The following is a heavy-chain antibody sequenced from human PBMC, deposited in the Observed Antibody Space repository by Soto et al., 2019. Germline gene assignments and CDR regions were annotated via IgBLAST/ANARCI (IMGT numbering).Heavy chain of an antibody. J-gene: IGHJ4*02. Sequence: GSLRLSCAASGFTFSSYGMHWVRQAPGKGLEWVAVIWYDGSNKYYADSVKGRFTISRDNSKNTLYLQMNSLRAEDTAVYYCARDPSSIAARPGFDYWGQGTLVTVSS. CDR3: ARDPSSIAARPGFDY. CDR2: IWYDGSNK. D-gene: IGHD6-6*01. CDR1: GFTFSSYG. V-gene: IGHV3-33*01.